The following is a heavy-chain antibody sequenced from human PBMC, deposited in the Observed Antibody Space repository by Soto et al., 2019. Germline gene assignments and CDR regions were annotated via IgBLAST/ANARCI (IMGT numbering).Heavy chain of an antibody. V-gene: IGHV1-69*13. D-gene: IGHD3-9*01. J-gene: IGHJ6*02. CDR3: ASVLRYFAWLLVPKPYYGMDV. CDR2: IIPIFGTA. CDR1: GGTFSSYA. Sequence: GASVKVSCKASGGTFSSYAISWVRQAPGQGLEWMGGIIPIFGTANYAQKFQGRVTITADESTSTAYMELSSLRSEDTAVYYCASVLRYFAWLLVPKPYYGMDVWGQGTTVTVSS.